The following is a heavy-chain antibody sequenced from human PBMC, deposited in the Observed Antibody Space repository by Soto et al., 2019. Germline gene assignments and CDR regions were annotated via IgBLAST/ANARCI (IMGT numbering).Heavy chain of an antibody. D-gene: IGHD3-10*01. Sequence: QVQLVESGGGVVQPGRSLRLSCAASGFTFSSYAMHWVRQAPGKGLEWVAVISHDGSNKYYADSVKGRFTISRDNSKNTLYLQMNSLRAEDTAVYYCARDDGSSTGGFDPWGQGTLVTVSS. CDR3: ARDDGSSTGGFDP. V-gene: IGHV3-30-3*01. CDR1: GFTFSSYA. J-gene: IGHJ5*02. CDR2: ISHDGSNK.